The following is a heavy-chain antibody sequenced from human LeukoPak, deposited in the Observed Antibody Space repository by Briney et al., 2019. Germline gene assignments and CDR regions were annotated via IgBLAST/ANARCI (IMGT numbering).Heavy chain of an antibody. CDR3: ARVFRAYYYDSSGINWFDP. D-gene: IGHD3-22*01. Sequence: PSGTLSLTCAVSGGSFSGYYWSWIRQPPGKGLEWVGYIYYSGSTYYNPSLKSRVTMSVDTSKNQFSLKLSSVTAADTAVYYCARVFRAYYYDSSGINWFDPWGQGTLVTVSS. V-gene: IGHV4-30-4*08. J-gene: IGHJ5*02. CDR1: GGSFSGYY. CDR2: IYYSGST.